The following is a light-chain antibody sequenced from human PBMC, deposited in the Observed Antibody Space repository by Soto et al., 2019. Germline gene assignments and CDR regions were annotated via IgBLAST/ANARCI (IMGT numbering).Light chain of an antibody. Sequence: EVVLTQSPDTLSLSPGERATLSCRAGQSVGTSLAWYQQKPGQPPRLLIYGGSIRATGIPDRFSGSGSGTDFTLTVTRVEPEDFAVYHCQQYGTSPFSFGGGTKMEMK. CDR2: GGS. CDR3: QQYGTSPFS. CDR1: QSVGTS. V-gene: IGKV3-20*01. J-gene: IGKJ4*01.